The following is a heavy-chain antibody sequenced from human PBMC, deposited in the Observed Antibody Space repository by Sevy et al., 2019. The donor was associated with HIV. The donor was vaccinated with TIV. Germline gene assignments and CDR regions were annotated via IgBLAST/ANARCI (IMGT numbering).Heavy chain of an antibody. D-gene: IGHD3-10*01. J-gene: IGHJ3*01. V-gene: IGHV3-23*01. CDR1: GFTFSNYG. CDR2: VSGSGGKR. CDR3: ARRGNYYGDAFDF. Sequence: GGSLRLSCAAFGFTFSNYGMTWVRQAPGKGLEWVSSVSGSGGKRYNADSVKGRFTISRVNSKNTLYLQMNSLRAEDTAVYYCARRGNYYGDAFDFWGQGTVVTVSS.